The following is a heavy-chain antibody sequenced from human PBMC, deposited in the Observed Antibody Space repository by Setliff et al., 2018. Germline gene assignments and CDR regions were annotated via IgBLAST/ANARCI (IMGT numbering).Heavy chain of an antibody. CDR2: INHSGST. D-gene: IGHD1-26*01. Sequence: SETLSLTCAVYGGSFGGYYWTWIRQPPGKGLEWIGEINHSGSTNYIPSLKSRVTISVDTSKNQFSLKLTSVTAADTAVYYCARGGGSVLPDYYYYNYMDVWGKGTTVTVSS. CDR3: ARGGGSVLPDYYYYNYMDV. J-gene: IGHJ6*03. V-gene: IGHV4-34*01. CDR1: GGSFGGYY.